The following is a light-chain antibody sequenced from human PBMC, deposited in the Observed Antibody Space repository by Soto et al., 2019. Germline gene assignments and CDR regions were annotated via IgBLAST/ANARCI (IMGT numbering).Light chain of an antibody. CDR2: GAS. CDR3: QQYGSSPSWT. J-gene: IGKJ1*01. CDR1: QSVSSY. V-gene: IGKV3-20*01. Sequence: EKVMTQSPATLSVSPGERATLSCRASQSVSSYLAWYQQKPGQAPRLLIYGASSRATVIPDRFSGSGSGTDFTLTISRLEPEDFAVYYCQQYGSSPSWTFGQGTKVDIK.